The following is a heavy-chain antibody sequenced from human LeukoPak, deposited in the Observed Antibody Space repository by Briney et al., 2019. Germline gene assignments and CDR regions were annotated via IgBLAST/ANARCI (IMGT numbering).Heavy chain of an antibody. D-gene: IGHD3-22*01. V-gene: IGHV1-2*02. CDR2: INPNSGGT. J-gene: IGHJ6*02. Sequence: ASVKVSCKASGYTFTGYYMHWVRQAPGQGLEWMGWINPNSGGTNYAQKFQGRVTMTRDTSISTAYMELSRLRSDDTAVYYCARSPYYYDSSGYRMYYYGMDVWGQGTTVTVSS. CDR1: GYTFTGYY. CDR3: ARSPYYYDSSGYRMYYYGMDV.